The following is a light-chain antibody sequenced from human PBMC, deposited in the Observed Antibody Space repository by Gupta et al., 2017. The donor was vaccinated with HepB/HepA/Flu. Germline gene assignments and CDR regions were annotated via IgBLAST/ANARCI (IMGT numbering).Light chain of an antibody. CDR1: SSDVRDYNY. Sequence: SALTHPPSASGSPGPSVTISCTGTSSDVRDYNYVSWYQQHPGKAPKLMIFEVSKRPSGVPDRFSGSKSGNTASLTVSGLQTEDEADYYCSSYTGRNNVVFGGGTKVTVL. J-gene: IGLJ3*02. CDR3: SSYTGRNNVV. CDR2: EVS. V-gene: IGLV2-8*01.